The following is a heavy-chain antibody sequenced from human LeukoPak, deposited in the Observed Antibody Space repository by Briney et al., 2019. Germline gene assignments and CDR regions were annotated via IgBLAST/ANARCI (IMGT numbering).Heavy chain of an antibody. J-gene: IGHJ4*02. CDR3: ARFPLYDFWSGSFDY. CDR2: VYTSGST. D-gene: IGHD3-3*01. CDR1: GGSISSYY. Sequence: SSETLSLTCTVSGGSISSYYWSWIRQPAGKGLEWIGRVYTSGSTNYNPSLKSRVTMSVDTSKNQFSLKLSSVTAADTAVYYCARFPLYDFWSGSFDYWGQGTLVTVSS. V-gene: IGHV4-4*07.